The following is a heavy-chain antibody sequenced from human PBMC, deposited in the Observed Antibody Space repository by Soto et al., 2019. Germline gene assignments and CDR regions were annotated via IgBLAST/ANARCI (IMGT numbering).Heavy chain of an antibody. CDR3: AREYCSSTSCLNNWFDP. V-gene: IGHV1-69*08. CDR2: IIPILGIA. D-gene: IGHD2-2*01. CDR1: GGTFSSYT. Sequence: QVQLVRSGAEVKKPGSSVKVSCKASGGTFSSYTISWVRQAPGQGLEWMGRIIPILGIANYAQKFQGRVTITADKSTSTAYMELSSLRSEDTAVYYCAREYCSSTSCLNNWFDPWGQGTLVTVSS. J-gene: IGHJ5*02.